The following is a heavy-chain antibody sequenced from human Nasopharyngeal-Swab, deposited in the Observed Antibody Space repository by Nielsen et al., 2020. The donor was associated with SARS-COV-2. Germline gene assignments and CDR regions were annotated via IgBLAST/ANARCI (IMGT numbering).Heavy chain of an antibody. CDR3: AKVPLYYYDSSGPRDY. V-gene: IGHV3-23*01. D-gene: IGHD3-22*01. Sequence: GESLKISYAASGFTFSSYAMSWVRQAPGKGLEWVSAISGSGGSTYYADSVKGRFTISRDNSKNTLYLQMNSLRAEDTAVYYCAKVPLYYYDSSGPRDYWGQGTLVTVSS. J-gene: IGHJ4*02. CDR2: ISGSGGST. CDR1: GFTFSSYA.